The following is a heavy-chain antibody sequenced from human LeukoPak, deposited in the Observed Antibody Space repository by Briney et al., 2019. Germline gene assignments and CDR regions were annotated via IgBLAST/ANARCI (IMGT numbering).Heavy chain of an antibody. CDR3: ATRFGLDYYYYYMDV. J-gene: IGHJ6*03. CDR2: IDGDGANT. V-gene: IGHV3-23*01. CDR1: GFTFSLYA. Sequence: GGSLRLSCAASGFTFSLYAMTWVRQTPEKGLEWVSTIDGDGANTYYADSVRGRFTISRDNSKNTLSLQMTSLRADDTAVYYCATRFGLDYYYYYMDVWGKGATVTVSS. D-gene: IGHD3-10*01.